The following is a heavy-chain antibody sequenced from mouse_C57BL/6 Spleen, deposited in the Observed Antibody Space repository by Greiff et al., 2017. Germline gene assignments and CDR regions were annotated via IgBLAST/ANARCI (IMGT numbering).Heavy chain of an antibody. J-gene: IGHJ2*01. D-gene: IGHD2-5*01. CDR2: ISYSGST. V-gene: IGHV3-1*01. CDR3: ASARYSNSGGDFDY. CDR1: GYSITSGYD. Sequence: EVKVEESGPGMVKPSQSLSLTCTVTGYSITSGYDWHWIRHFPGHKLEWMGYISYSGSTNYNPSLKSRISITHDTSKNHFFLKLNSVTTEDTATYYGASARYSNSGGDFDYWGQGTTLTVSS.